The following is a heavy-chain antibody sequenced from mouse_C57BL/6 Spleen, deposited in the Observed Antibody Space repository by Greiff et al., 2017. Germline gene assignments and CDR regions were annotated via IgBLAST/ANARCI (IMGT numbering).Heavy chain of an antibody. J-gene: IGHJ4*01. CDR3: ARRGYYAMDY. Sequence: EVQLQQSGPELVKPGASVKISCKASGYTFTDYYMNWVKQSHGKSLEWIGDINPNNGGTSYNQQFKGKATLTVDKSSSTAYMVLRSLTSEDSAVYYCARRGYYAMDYWGQGTSVTVSS. V-gene: IGHV1-26*01. CDR1: GYTFTDYY. CDR2: INPNNGGT.